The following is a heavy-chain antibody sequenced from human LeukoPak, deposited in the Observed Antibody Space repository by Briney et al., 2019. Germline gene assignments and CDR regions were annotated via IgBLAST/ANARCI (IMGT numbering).Heavy chain of an antibody. J-gene: IGHJ4*02. D-gene: IGHD6-13*01. CDR2: IYSSGGT. CDR1: GGSISSGGYS. V-gene: IGHV4-61*02. CDR3: ARGAGSSWYYFDY. Sequence: SETLSLTCTVSGGSISSGGYSWNWIRQPAGKGLEWIGRIYSSGGTNYNPSLKSRVTMSVDTSKNQFSLRLSSVTAADTAVYYCARGAGSSWYYFDYWGQGTLVTVSS.